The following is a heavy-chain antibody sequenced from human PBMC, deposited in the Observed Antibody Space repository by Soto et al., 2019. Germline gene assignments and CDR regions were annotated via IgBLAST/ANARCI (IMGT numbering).Heavy chain of an antibody. V-gene: IGHV2-26*01. CDR1: GFSLTTGRMG. D-gene: IGHD3-10*01. Sequence: SGPTLVNPTETLTLTCNVSGFSLTTGRMGVSWIRQPPGKALEWLAHIFSDAERSYSRSLQGRLTVSKVGSGSHVVLTMTNMETVDTGTYLCVSMNAESSSSYYAMDVWGQGT. CDR3: VSMNAESSSSYYAMDV. J-gene: IGHJ6*02. CDR2: IFSDAER.